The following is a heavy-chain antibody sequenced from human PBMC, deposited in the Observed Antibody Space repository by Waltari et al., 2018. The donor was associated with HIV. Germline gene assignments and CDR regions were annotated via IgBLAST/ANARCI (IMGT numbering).Heavy chain of an antibody. CDR2: IYYSGST. CDR1: GGSISSSSYY. Sequence: QLQLQESGPGLVKPSETLSLTCTVSGGSISSSSYYWGWIRQPPGKGLEWIGSIYYSGSTYYNPSLKSRVTISVDTSKNQFSLKLSSVTAADTAVYYCARHLYYYGSGSQVKGDAFDIWGQGTMVTVSS. J-gene: IGHJ3*02. CDR3: ARHLYYYGSGSQVKGDAFDI. V-gene: IGHV4-39*01. D-gene: IGHD3-10*01.